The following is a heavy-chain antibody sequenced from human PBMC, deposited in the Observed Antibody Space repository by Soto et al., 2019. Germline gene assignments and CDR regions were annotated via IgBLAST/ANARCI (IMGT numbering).Heavy chain of an antibody. CDR2: IYYSGSS. J-gene: IGHJ4*02. V-gene: IGHV4-59*08. CDR3: ARVYTGSYLMYY. D-gene: IGHD3-16*02. Sequence: PSETLSLTCTVSGGSISSYYWSWIRLPPGKGLEWIGYIYYSGSSNYNPSLKSRVTMSVDTSRNQFSLNLSSVTAADTAVYYCARVYTGSYLMYYWGPGTLVTVSS. CDR1: GGSISSYY.